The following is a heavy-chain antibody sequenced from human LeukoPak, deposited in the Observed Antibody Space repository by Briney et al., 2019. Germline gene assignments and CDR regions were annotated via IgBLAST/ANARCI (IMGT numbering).Heavy chain of an antibody. D-gene: IGHD5-18*01. J-gene: IGHJ5*02. CDR1: GGSFSGYY. V-gene: IGHV4-34*01. CDR3: ARRRYSYGPQNWFDP. Sequence: SETLSLTCAVYGGSFSGYYWSWIRQPPGKGLEWIGEINHSGSTNYNPSLKSRVTISVDTSKNQFSLKLSSVTAADTAVYYCARRRYSYGPQNWFDPWGQGTLVTVSS. CDR2: INHSGST.